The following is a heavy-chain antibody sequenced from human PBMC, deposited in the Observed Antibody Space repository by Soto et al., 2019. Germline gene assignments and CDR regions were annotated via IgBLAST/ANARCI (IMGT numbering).Heavy chain of an antibody. Sequence: AASGFTLGRYGMSWVRQAPGKGLEWVSAVSPNGQGIYYADSVRGRFIISRDFSKNTVFLHMDSLRAEDTAVYYCAKDRDYPRDYFHYWGQGTLVTVSS. J-gene: IGHJ4*02. D-gene: IGHD3-10*01. CDR2: VSPNGQGI. V-gene: IGHV3-23*01. CDR3: AKDRDYPRDYFHY. CDR1: GFTLGRYG.